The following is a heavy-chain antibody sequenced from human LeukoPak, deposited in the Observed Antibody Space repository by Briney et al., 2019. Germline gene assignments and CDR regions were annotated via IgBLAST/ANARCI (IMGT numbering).Heavy chain of an antibody. J-gene: IGHJ4*02. CDR1: GGSISSYY. CDR2: IYNSGST. V-gene: IGHV4-59*01. D-gene: IGHD3-22*01. Sequence: LETLSLTCTVSGGSISSYYWSWIRQPPGKGLEWIGYIYNSGSTNYNPSLKSRVTISVDTSKNQFSLKLSSVTAADTAVYYCAREGGHYYDSSGYRHYFDYWGQGNLVNVSS. CDR3: AREGGHYYDSSGYRHYFDY.